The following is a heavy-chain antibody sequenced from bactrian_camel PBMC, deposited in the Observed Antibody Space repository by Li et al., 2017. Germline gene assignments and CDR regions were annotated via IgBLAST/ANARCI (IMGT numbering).Heavy chain of an antibody. D-gene: IGHD1*01. J-gene: IGHJ4*01. CDR2: TYIGGGST. V-gene: IGHV3-3*01. CDR3: AAASVPTPTQCHDRLRFDEYNF. Sequence: HVQLVESGGGLVQVGDSLKLSCSASGATYAAKCMGWFRQAPGKEREGVAATYIGGGSTYYADSVKGRFTISQDNSKNSVYLQMDNLKPEDTAAYVCAAASVPTPTQCHDRLRFDEYNFYGQGTQVTVS. CDR1: GATYAAKC.